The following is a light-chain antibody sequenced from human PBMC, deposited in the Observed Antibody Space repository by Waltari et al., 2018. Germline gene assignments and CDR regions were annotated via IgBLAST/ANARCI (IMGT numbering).Light chain of an antibody. J-gene: IGLJ1*01. Sequence: QSALTQPRSVSGSLGQTVTISRTGTSSDLGGSNYVSWYQHHPDKAPRLIIYDVNKRPSGVPVRFSGSKSGYTASLTVSGLHAEDEADYYCCSYAGTYIHYVFGTGTKVTVL. CDR1: SSDLGGSNY. CDR3: CSYAGTYIHYV. V-gene: IGLV2-11*01. CDR2: DVN.